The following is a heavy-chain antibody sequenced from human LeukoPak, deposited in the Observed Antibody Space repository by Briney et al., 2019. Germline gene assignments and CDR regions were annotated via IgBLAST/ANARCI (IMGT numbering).Heavy chain of an antibody. CDR3: AREGRGIVVVVAATPETEYYYYGMDV. J-gene: IGHJ6*02. D-gene: IGHD2-15*01. V-gene: IGHV1-18*01. CDR1: GYTLPRYG. Sequence: ASVNVSCKASGYTLPRYGIIWVRQAPGQGREWMGWISSYNGNTNYAQKLQGRVTMTTDTSTSTAYMELRSLSSDDTAVYYCAREGRGIVVVVAATPETEYYYYGMDVWGQGTTVTVSS. CDR2: ISSYNGNT.